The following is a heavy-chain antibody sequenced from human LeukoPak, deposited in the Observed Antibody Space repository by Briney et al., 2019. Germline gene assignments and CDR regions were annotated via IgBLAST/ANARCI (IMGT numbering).Heavy chain of an antibody. D-gene: IGHD6-19*01. CDR1: GFTFDDYT. CDR3: AKDIGYSSGWYYFDY. J-gene: IGHJ4*02. CDR2: ISWDGGST. Sequence: GGSLRLSCAASGFTFDDYTMHWVRQAPGKGLEWVSLISWDGGSTYYADSVKGRFTISRDSSKNSLYLQMNSLRTEDTALYYCAKDIGYSSGWYYFDYWGQGTLVTVSS. V-gene: IGHV3-43*01.